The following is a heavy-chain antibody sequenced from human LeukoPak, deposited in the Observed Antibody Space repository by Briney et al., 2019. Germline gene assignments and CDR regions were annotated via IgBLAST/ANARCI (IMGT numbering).Heavy chain of an antibody. V-gene: IGHV4-30-4*01. CDR2: IRYSGST. CDR3: ARGGPRPKYYD. CDR1: GGSISSGDYY. Sequence: PSQTLSLTCTVSGGSISSGDYYWSWIRQPPAKGLEWIGYIRYSGSTYYNPSLKSRLTISVDTSKNQFSLKQSSVTAADTAVYYCARGGPRPKYYDWGQGTLVTVSS. J-gene: IGHJ4*02. D-gene: IGHD3-10*01.